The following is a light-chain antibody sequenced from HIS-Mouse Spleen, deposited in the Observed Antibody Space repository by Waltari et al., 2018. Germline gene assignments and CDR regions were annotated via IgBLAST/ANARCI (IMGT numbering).Light chain of an antibody. Sequence: QSALTQPASVSGSPGQPLPISCTGPSRDVGSYNLVSWYQQHPGKAPKLMIYEGSKRPSGVSNRFSGSKSGNTASLTISGLQAEDEADYYCCSYAGSSTLVFGGGTKLTVL. CDR1: SRDVGSYNL. CDR3: CSYAGSSTLV. CDR2: EGS. V-gene: IGLV2-23*01. J-gene: IGLJ2*01.